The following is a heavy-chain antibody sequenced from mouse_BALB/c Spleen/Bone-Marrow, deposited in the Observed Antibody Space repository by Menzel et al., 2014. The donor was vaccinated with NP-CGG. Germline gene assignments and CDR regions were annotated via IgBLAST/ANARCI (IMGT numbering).Heavy chain of an antibody. CDR2: ISTYYGNA. Sequence: VQLVESGAELVRPGVSVKISCKGSGYTFTDYAMHWVKQSHAKSLEWIGVISTYYGNASYNQKFKGKATMTVDKSSSTAYMEPARLTSEDSAIYYCARDAMDYWGQGTSVTVSS. CDR3: ARDAMDY. V-gene: IGHV1S137*01. J-gene: IGHJ4*01. CDR1: GYTFTDYA.